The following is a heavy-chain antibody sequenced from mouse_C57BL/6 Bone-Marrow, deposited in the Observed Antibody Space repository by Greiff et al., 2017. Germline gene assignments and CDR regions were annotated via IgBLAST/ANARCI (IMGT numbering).Heavy chain of an antibody. CDR3: ARGGYSAWFAY. Sequence: QVHVKQSGAELARPGASVKLSCKASGYTFTSYGISWVKQRTGQGLEWIGEIYPRSGNTYYNEKFKGKATLTADKSSSTAYMELRSLTSEDSAVYFCARGGYSAWFAYWGQGTTLTVSS. CDR2: IYPRSGNT. D-gene: IGHD2-3*01. CDR1: GYTFTSYG. J-gene: IGHJ2*01. V-gene: IGHV1-81*01.